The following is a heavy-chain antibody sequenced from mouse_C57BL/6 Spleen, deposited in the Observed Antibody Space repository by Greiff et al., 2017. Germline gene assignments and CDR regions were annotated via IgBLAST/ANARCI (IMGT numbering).Heavy chain of an antibody. CDR2: ISSGGSYT. Sequence: EVKLQESGGDLVKPGGSLKLSCAASGFTFSSYGMSWVRQTPDKRLEWVATISSGGSYTYYPDSVKGRFTISRDNAKNTLYLQMSSLKSEDTAMYYCARQGGYDGYYGWYFDVWGTGTTVTVSS. J-gene: IGHJ1*03. CDR1: GFTFSSYG. D-gene: IGHD2-3*01. CDR3: ARQGGYDGYYGWYFDV. V-gene: IGHV5-6*01.